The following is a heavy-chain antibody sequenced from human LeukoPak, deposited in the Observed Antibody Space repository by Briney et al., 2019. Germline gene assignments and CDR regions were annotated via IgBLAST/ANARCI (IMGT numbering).Heavy chain of an antibody. V-gene: IGHV3-21*01. CDR3: ARGVSDTMIVVVITGFDY. CDR1: GFAFSSYS. D-gene: IGHD3-22*01. Sequence: KTGGSLRLSCAASGFAFSSYSMNWVRQAPGKGLEWVSSISSSSSYIYYADSVKGRFTISRDNAKNSLYLQMNSLRAEDTAVYYCARGVSDTMIVVVITGFDYWGQGTLVTVSS. CDR2: ISSSSSYI. J-gene: IGHJ4*02.